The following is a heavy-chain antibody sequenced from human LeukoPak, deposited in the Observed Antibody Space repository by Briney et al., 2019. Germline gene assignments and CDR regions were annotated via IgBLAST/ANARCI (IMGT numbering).Heavy chain of an antibody. CDR1: GGSIGSYY. Sequence: PSETLSLTCTVSGGSIGSYYWSWIRQPPGKGLEWIGYIYYSGSTNYNPSLKSRVTISVDTSKNQFSLKLSSVTAADTAVYYCARVGDQNAFDIWGQGTMVTVSS. D-gene: IGHD2-21*02. CDR3: ARVGDQNAFDI. J-gene: IGHJ3*02. CDR2: IYYSGST. V-gene: IGHV4-59*01.